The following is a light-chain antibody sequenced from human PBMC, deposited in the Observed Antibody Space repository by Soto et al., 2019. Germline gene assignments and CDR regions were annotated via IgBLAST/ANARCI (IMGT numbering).Light chain of an antibody. J-gene: IGKJ5*01. Sequence: DVVMTQTPLSLSVAPGQPASISCKSCQSLLHITGETFLFWYLQKPGQSPQLLIYEVSTRVSGVPDRFSGSGSGTDFTLEISRVETDDAGIYYCMQSTQLPPTFGQGTRLEIK. CDR2: EVS. CDR1: QSLLHITGETF. V-gene: IGKV2D-29*02. CDR3: MQSTQLPPT.